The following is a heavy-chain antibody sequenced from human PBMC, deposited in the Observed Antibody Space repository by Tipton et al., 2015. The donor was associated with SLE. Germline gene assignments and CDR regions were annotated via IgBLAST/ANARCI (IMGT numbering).Heavy chain of an antibody. J-gene: IGHJ4*02. CDR3: ARVSSWGSGYFDY. CDR1: GGSISSGSYY. V-gene: IGHV4-61*02. CDR2: IYTSGST. D-gene: IGHD7-27*01. Sequence: LRLSCTVSGGSISSGSYYWSWIRQPAGKGLEWIGRIYTSGSTNYNPSLKSRVTISVDTSKNQFSLKLSSVTAADTAVYYCARVSSWGSGYFDYWGQGTLVTVSS.